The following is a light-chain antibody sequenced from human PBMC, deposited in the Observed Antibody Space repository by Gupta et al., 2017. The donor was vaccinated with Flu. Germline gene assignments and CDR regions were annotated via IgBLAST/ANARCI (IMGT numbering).Light chain of an antibody. Sequence: ITISCTGSSSDVGSYNLVSWYQQHPDKAPILMIYEVSKRPAGVSNRFSASKSGNTASLTISGLQAEDEADYYCCSDAGSNTWVFGGGTKLTVL. J-gene: IGLJ3*02. CDR3: CSDAGSNTWV. CDR2: EVS. CDR1: SSDVGSYNL. V-gene: IGLV2-23*02.